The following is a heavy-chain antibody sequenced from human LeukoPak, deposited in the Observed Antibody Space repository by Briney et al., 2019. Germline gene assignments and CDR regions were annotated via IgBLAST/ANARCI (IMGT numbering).Heavy chain of an antibody. Sequence: PSETLSLTCTVSGYSISSGYYWSWIRQPPGKGLEWIGSIYHSGSTYYNPSLKSRVTISVDTSKNQFSLKLSSVTAADTAVYYCARKDDILTGYYNYWGQGTLVTVSS. V-gene: IGHV4-38-2*02. J-gene: IGHJ4*02. CDR3: ARKDDILTGYYNY. D-gene: IGHD3-9*01. CDR1: GYSISSGYY. CDR2: IYHSGST.